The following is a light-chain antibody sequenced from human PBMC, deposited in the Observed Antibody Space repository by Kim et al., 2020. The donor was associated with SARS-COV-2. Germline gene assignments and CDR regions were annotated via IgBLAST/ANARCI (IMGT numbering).Light chain of an antibody. J-gene: IGLJ1*01. Sequence: QSALTQPASVSGSPGQSITISCTGTSSDVGGYDYVSWYQQHPGEVPKLVIYDVTKRPSGVSNRFSGSKSGNTASLTISGLQREDEADYYCCSFIDTSTYVFGSGTKV. V-gene: IGLV2-14*03. CDR3: CSFIDTSTYV. CDR2: DVT. CDR1: SSDVGGYDY.